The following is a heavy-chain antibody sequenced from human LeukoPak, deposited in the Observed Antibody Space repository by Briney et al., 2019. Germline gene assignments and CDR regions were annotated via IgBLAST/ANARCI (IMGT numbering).Heavy chain of an antibody. V-gene: IGHV3-74*01. CDR1: GFTFSTYW. CDR2: IAGDESHT. CDR3: ARAGPGYSGHDYWYFDL. J-gene: IGHJ2*01. Sequence: GGSLRLFCAASGFTFSTYWMHWVRQVPGKGLVWVSRIAGDESHTNYADSVRGRFTISRDNAKNTLYLQLNSLRAEDTAVYYCARAGPGYSGHDYWYFDLWGRGTLVTVSS. D-gene: IGHD5-12*01.